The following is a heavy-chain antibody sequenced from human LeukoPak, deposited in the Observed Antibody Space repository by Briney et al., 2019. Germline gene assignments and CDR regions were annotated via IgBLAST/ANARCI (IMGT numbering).Heavy chain of an antibody. D-gene: IGHD5-24*01. Sequence: GGSLRLSCAASGLTFNIYAMRWVRQAPEKGLEWVSAIIETSRKTYYSDPVKGRFTISRDNSKNTLYLQMNDLRDEDTAVYYCVQEARRDGYKLAPVAEHWGQGTLVTVSS. CDR2: IIETSRKT. J-gene: IGHJ1*01. V-gene: IGHV3-23*01. CDR1: GLTFNIYA. CDR3: VQEARRDGYKLAPVAEH.